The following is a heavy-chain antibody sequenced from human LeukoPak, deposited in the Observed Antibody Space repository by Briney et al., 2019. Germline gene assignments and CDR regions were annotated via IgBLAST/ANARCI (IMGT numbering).Heavy chain of an antibody. V-gene: IGHV4-39*01. CDR1: GGPISSTSQY. CDR2: IYYSGST. Sequence: SETLSLTCTVSGGPISSTSQYWGWIRQPPGKGLEWIGSIYYSGSTYYNPSLKNRVTMSVDTSKNQFSLKLSSVTAADTAVYYCARRITGTTSDSLDYWGQGTLVTVSS. CDR3: ARRITGTTSDSLDY. D-gene: IGHD1-20*01. J-gene: IGHJ4*02.